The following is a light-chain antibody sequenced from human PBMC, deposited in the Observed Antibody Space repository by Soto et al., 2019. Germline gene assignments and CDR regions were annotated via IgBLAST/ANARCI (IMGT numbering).Light chain of an antibody. V-gene: IGKV1-5*03. CDR3: QQYNRYRA. Sequence: DIQMTQSPSTLSASVGDRVTITCRASQNINKWLAWYQHKPGKAPALLIYEASSLGGGVPSRFSGSGFGTEFTLTISSLQPDDFATYYCQQYNRYRAFGQGTKVGIK. J-gene: IGKJ1*01. CDR1: QNINKW. CDR2: EAS.